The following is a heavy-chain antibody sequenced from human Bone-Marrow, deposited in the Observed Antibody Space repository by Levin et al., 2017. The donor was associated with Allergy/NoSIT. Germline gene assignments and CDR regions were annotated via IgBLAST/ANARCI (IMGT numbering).Heavy chain of an antibody. CDR2: ISGSGGTT. Sequence: GGSLRLSCAASGFTFSSYVMTWVRQAPGKGLEWVSSISGSGGTTFYADSVKGRFIISRDNSKNTLWLQMGRLTAGDTAVYYCAKTEICCSSRCTAGPGGRFDPWGQGTLVTVSS. CDR3: AKTEICCSSRCTAGPGGRFDP. J-gene: IGHJ5*02. V-gene: IGHV3-23*01. D-gene: IGHD2-15*01. CDR1: GFTFSSYV.